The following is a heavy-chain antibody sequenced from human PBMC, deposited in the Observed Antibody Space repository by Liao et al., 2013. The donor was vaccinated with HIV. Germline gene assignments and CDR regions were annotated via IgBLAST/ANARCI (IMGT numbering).Heavy chain of an antibody. Sequence: QVQLQESGPGLVKPSQTLSLTCTVSGGFISRGGNYWSWIRQPAGKGLEWIGYIFNSGTTNYHPSLRSRVTISVDTSKSQFSLNLTSVTAADTAVYYCAGTGRGPVVATTLDFWGQGTLVTVSS. CDR3: AGTGRGPVVATTLDF. D-gene: IGHD2-15*01. CDR2: IFNSGTT. V-gene: IGHV4-61*10. J-gene: IGHJ4*02. CDR1: GGFISRGGNY.